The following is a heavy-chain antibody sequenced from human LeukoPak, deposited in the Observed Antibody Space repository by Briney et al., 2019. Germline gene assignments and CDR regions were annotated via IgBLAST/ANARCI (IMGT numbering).Heavy chain of an antibody. CDR3: ARRVYYYDSSGYYSDAFDI. D-gene: IGHD3-22*01. V-gene: IGHV3-66*01. J-gene: IGHJ3*02. CDR2: IYSGGST. CDR1: GFTFSSNY. Sequence: GGSLRLSCAASGFTFSSNYMSWVRQAPGKGLEWVSVIYSGGSTYYADSVKGRFTISRDNSKNTLYLQMNSLRAEDTAVYYCARRVYYYDSSGYYSDAFDIWGQGTMVTVSS.